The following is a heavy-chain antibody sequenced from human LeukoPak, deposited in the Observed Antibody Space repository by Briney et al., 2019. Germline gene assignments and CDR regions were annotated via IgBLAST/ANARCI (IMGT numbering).Heavy chain of an antibody. CDR1: GFTFCGYW. V-gene: IGHV3-74*01. CDR3: VRALMSPSEY. J-gene: IGHJ4*02. CDR2: INSDGSST. D-gene: IGHD3-16*01. Sequence: GGYLSFYGSASGFTFCGYWLHWLRQAPGKGLVWVSRINSDGSSTSYADSVKGRFTISRDNAKNTLYLQIHRAEQDDTAVYCCVRALMSPSEYWGQGTLVTVSS.